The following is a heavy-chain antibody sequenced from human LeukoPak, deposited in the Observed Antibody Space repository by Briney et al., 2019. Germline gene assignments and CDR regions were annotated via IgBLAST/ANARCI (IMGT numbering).Heavy chain of an antibody. D-gene: IGHD5-18*01. CDR1: GGSISSGGFY. CDR2: IYYSGTT. Sequence: SETPSLTCTVSGGSISSGGFYWSWIRQHPGKGLEWLGYIYYSGTTYYNPSLKSRVTFSVDTSKNRFSLKLNPVTAADTALYYCARGTTDGYSYGRFDYWGQGTLVTVSS. V-gene: IGHV4-31*03. CDR3: ARGTTDGYSYGRFDY. J-gene: IGHJ4*02.